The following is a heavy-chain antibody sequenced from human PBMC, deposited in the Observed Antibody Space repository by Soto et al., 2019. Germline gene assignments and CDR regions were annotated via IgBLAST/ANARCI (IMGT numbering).Heavy chain of an antibody. J-gene: IGHJ4*02. CDR2: IWYDGTNK. Sequence: QVQLVASGGGVVQPGRSLRLSCAASGFTFSNYGMHWVRQAPGKGLEWVAVIWYDGTNKYYADSVKGRFTISIDDSKNTLYLQMNSLRAEAMAVYYCARDGIAAAGLQGDYWGQGTLVTVSS. CDR3: ARDGIAAAGLQGDY. D-gene: IGHD6-13*01. CDR1: GFTFSNYG. V-gene: IGHV3-33*01.